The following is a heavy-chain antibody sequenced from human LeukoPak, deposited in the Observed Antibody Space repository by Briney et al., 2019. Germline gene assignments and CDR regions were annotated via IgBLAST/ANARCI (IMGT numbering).Heavy chain of an antibody. CDR2: MYYSGNT. CDR3: ARLNRYCGSTSCYDY. J-gene: IGHJ4*02. Sequence: SETLSLTCTVSGGPISSGDYYWSWIRQPPGKGLEWIGYMYYSGNTYYNPSLKSRVTISVDTSKNQFSLRLSSVTAADTAVYYCARLNRYCGSTSCYDYWGQGTLVTVSS. D-gene: IGHD2-2*01. CDR1: GGPISSGDYY. V-gene: IGHV4-30-4*01.